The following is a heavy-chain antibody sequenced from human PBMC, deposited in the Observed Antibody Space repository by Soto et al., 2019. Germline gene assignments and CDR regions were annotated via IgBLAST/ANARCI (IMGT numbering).Heavy chain of an antibody. CDR3: ARGGGFSPYYYNLDV. J-gene: IGHJ6*02. V-gene: IGHV1-46*02. Sequence: ASVKVSCKASGYNLNTYYMHWVRQAPGQGPEWMGIINPRGGGTTYAQNFQDRVTMTSDTSSSTVYMELSSLRSEDTAVYYCARGGGFSPYYYNLDVWGQGTTVTVSS. D-gene: IGHD2-15*01. CDR2: INPRGGGT. CDR1: GYNLNTYY.